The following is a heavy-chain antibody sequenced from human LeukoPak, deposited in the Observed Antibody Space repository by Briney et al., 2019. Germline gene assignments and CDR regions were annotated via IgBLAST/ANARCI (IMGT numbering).Heavy chain of an antibody. J-gene: IGHJ4*02. CDR3: ARDYSSTSCYTGRC. V-gene: IGHV3-21*01. CDR1: GFTFSSYS. Sequence: GGSLRLSCAASGFTFSSYSMNWVRQAPGKGLKWVSSISSSSSYIYYADSVKGRFTISRDNAKNSLYLQMNSLRAEDTAVYYCARDYSSTSCYTGRCWGQGTLVTVSS. D-gene: IGHD2-2*02. CDR2: ISSSSSYI.